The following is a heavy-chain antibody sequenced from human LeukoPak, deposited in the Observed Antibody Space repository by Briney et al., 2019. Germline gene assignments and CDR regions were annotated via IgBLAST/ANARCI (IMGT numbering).Heavy chain of an antibody. V-gene: IGHV1-8*03. J-gene: IGHJ4*02. CDR2: MNPNSGNT. CDR1: GYTFTSYD. CDR3: ARAGGYCGRISCPYYFDY. Sequence: ASVKVSCKASGYTFTSYDINWVRQATGQGLERMGWMNPNSGNTGYAQKFQGRVTITRNTSISTAYMELSSLRSEDTAVYYCARAGGYCGRISCPYYFDYWGQGSLVAVSS. D-gene: IGHD2-15*01.